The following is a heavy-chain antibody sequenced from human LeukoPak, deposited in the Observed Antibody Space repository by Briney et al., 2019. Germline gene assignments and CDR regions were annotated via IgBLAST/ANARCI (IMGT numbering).Heavy chain of an antibody. CDR1: GFNVTYA. D-gene: IGHD3-22*01. CDR3: ASTLIRGTDY. CDR2: ISSSGEST. V-gene: IGHV3-23*01. Sequence: GGSLRLSCEASGFNVTYAMSWVRPAPGKGGEWVAAISSSGESTYYADSVKGRFTISRDNSKNTVYLHMNSLRAEDTAVYYCASTLIRGTDYWGQGTLVTVSS. J-gene: IGHJ4*02.